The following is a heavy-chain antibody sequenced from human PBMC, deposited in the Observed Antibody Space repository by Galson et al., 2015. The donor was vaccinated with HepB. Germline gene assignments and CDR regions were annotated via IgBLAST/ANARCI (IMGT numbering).Heavy chain of an antibody. Sequence: SVKVSCKASGYTFTSYDINWVRQATGQGLEWMGWMNPNSGNTGYAQKFQGRVTMTRNTSISTAYMELSSLRSEDTAVYYCARAGRGGSYRYGSYYYYYMDVWGKGTTVTVSS. CDR3: ARAGRGGSYRYGSYYYYYMDV. D-gene: IGHD3-16*02. V-gene: IGHV1-8*01. CDR2: MNPNSGNT. J-gene: IGHJ6*03. CDR1: GYTFTSYD.